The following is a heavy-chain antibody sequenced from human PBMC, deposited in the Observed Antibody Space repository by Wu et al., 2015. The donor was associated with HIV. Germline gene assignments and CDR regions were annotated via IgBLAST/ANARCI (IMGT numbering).Heavy chain of an antibody. D-gene: IGHD5-12*01. CDR2: INSKSGGT. J-gene: IGHJ4*02. CDR3: ARSHKWLQLRYQGNFDY. V-gene: IGHV1-2*02. CDR1: GYTFIDFF. Sequence: QVQLVQSGAEVKKPGASVKVSCKASGYTFIDFFIHWVRQAPGRGLEWMGWINSKSGGTNYAQDFQGRLTMTRDTSITTVYMELKRLTSEDTAMYFCARSHKWLQLRYQGNFDYWGQGTVVTVSS.